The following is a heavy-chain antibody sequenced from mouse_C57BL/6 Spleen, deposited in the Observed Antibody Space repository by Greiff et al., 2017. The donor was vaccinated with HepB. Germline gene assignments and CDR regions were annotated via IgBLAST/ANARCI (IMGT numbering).Heavy chain of an antibody. CDR3: ARVDDYDAWFAY. D-gene: IGHD2-4*01. CDR1: GYSITSGYY. V-gene: IGHV3-6*01. Sequence: VQLQQSGPGPVKPSQSLSPTCSVTGYSITSGYYWNWIRQFPGNKLEWMGYISYDGSNNYNPSLKNRISITRDTSKNQFFLKLNSVTTEDTATYYCARVDDYDAWFAYWGQGTLVTVSA. J-gene: IGHJ3*01. CDR2: ISYDGSN.